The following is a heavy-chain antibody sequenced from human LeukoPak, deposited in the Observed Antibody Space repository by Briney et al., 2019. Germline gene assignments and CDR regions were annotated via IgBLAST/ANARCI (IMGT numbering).Heavy chain of an antibody. D-gene: IGHD5-18*01. CDR3: ARDQLWSTYYYYGMDV. CDR1: GYTFTSYY. V-gene: IGHV1-46*01. CDR2: INPSGGST. J-gene: IGHJ6*02. Sequence: EASVKVSCKASGYTFTSYYMHWVRQAPGQGLEWMGIINPSGGSTSYAQKFQGRVTMTRDTSTSTVYMELSSLRSEDTAVYYCARDQLWSTYYYYGMDVWGQGTTATVSS.